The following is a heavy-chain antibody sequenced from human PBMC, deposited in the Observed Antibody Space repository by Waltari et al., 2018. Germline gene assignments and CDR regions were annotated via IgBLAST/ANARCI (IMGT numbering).Heavy chain of an antibody. CDR3: ARESPQYSSSWGGWFDP. CDR2: IYYSGST. J-gene: IGHJ5*02. CDR1: GGSISSHY. Sequence: QVQLQESGPGLVKPSETLSLTCTVSGGSISSHYWRWIRQPPGKGLEWIGYIYYSGSTNYNPSLKSRVTISVDTSKNQFSLKLSSVTAADTAVYYCARESPQYSSSWGGWFDPWGQGTLVTVSS. V-gene: IGHV4-59*11. D-gene: IGHD6-13*01.